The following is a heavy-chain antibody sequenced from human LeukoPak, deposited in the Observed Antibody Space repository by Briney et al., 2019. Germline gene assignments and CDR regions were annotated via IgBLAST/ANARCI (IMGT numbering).Heavy chain of an antibody. CDR2: INAGNGNT. Sequence: ASVKVSCKASGYTFTSYVMHWVRQAPGQRLEWMGWINAGNGNTEYSQKFQGRVTITRDTSANTVYMELSSLRSEDTAVYYCARPYTTVLDFDHWGQGTLVTVSS. J-gene: IGHJ4*02. D-gene: IGHD1-1*01. CDR1: GYTFTSYV. V-gene: IGHV1-3*01. CDR3: ARPYTTVLDFDH.